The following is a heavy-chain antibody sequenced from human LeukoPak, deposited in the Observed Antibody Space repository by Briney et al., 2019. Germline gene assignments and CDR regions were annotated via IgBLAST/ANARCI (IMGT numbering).Heavy chain of an antibody. J-gene: IGHJ5*02. Sequence: PSGGSLRLSCAASGFTFSDTWMHWVRQAPGEGLVWVSRIRSDGSGTRYAESVKGRFTISRDNAKNTLYLQMNSLRAEDTAVYYCARGGLAARLPDWFDPWGQGTLVTVSS. V-gene: IGHV3-74*01. CDR3: ARGGLAARLPDWFDP. CDR1: GFTFSDTW. CDR2: IRSDGSGT. D-gene: IGHD6-6*01.